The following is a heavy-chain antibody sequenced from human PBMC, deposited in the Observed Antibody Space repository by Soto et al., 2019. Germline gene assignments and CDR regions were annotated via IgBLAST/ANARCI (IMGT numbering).Heavy chain of an antibody. J-gene: IGHJ4*02. Sequence: EVHLVESGGRLVQPGGSLRLSCAASGFSFSDYSMNWVRQAPGRGLEWVSYISSSSFTVHYADSVEGRFAISRDNAKNSLYLQMNSLRAEDTAVYYCARDDTDFWSGNFDYWGQGALVTVSS. D-gene: IGHD3-3*01. CDR2: ISSSSFTV. CDR3: ARDDTDFWSGNFDY. CDR1: GFSFSDYS. V-gene: IGHV3-48*01.